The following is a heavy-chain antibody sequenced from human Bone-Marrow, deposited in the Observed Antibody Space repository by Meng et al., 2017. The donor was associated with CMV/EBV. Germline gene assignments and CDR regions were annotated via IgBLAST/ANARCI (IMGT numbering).Heavy chain of an antibody. CDR3: ERDFRVTGCFDI. V-gene: IGHV4-38-2*02. Sequence: LSCTVSGYSISSAYYWGCIRQPPGTELEWIGSIYHSGNTYYNPSLKSRVTILVDTSKNQFSLKLSSVTAADMAVYYCERDFRVTGCFDIWGQGTMVTVSS. CDR1: GYSISSAYY. D-gene: IGHD2-21*02. CDR2: IYHSGNT. J-gene: IGHJ3*02.